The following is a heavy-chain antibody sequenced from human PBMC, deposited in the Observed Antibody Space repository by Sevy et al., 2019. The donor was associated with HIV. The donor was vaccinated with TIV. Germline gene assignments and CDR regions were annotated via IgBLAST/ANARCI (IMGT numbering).Heavy chain of an antibody. J-gene: IGHJ3*02. V-gene: IGHV3-48*03. CDR3: ARDYGIVVVPAGNAFDI. D-gene: IGHD2-2*01. CDR2: ISSSGSTI. CDR1: GFTFSSYE. Sequence: GGSLRLSCAASGFTFSSYEMNWVRQAPGKGLEWVSHISSSGSTIYYADSVKGRFTISRDNAKNSLYLQMNSLRAEDTAVYYCARDYGIVVVPAGNAFDIWGQGTMVTVSS.